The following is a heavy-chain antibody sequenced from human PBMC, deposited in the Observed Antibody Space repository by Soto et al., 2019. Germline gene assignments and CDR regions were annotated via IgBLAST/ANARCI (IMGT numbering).Heavy chain of an antibody. CDR1: GFIVSDHY. J-gene: IGHJ4*02. Sequence: GGSLRLSCAASGFIVSDHYIDWVRQAPGKGLEWVGRSRDKPQGYSTAYAASVKGRFTTSRDESKNSAYLQMNSLKTEDTAVYYCVRATYFSDSSGYTRCLDYWGQGTLVTVSS. CDR2: SRDKPQGYST. V-gene: IGHV3-72*01. D-gene: IGHD3-22*01. CDR3: VRATYFSDSSGYTRCLDY.